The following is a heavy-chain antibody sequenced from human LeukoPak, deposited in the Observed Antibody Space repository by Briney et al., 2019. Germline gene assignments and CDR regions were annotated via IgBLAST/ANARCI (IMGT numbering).Heavy chain of an antibody. Sequence: GASVKVSCKASGYTFTSYGISWVRQAHGQGLEWMGWISAYNGNTNYAQKLQGRVTMTTDTSTSTAYMELRSLRSDDTAVYYCARDVTYYDFWSGYYHFDYWGQGTLVTVSS. CDR2: ISAYNGNT. V-gene: IGHV1-18*01. CDR3: ARDVTYYDFWSGYYHFDY. J-gene: IGHJ4*02. D-gene: IGHD3-3*01. CDR1: GYTFTSYG.